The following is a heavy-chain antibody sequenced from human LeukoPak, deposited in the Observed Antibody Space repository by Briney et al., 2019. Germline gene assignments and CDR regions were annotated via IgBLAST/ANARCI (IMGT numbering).Heavy chain of an antibody. Sequence: GGSLRLSCAASGFTFSNYWMGWVRQAPGKGLEWVSAIGDSGGSTYYADSVKGHFTISRDYSRNTLYLQMNSLRAEDTAIYYCAKYRYCTTTSCPGVFDYWGQGTLVTVSS. CDR3: AKYRYCTTTSCPGVFDY. J-gene: IGHJ4*02. V-gene: IGHV3-23*01. D-gene: IGHD2-2*01. CDR2: IGDSGGST. CDR1: GFTFSNYW.